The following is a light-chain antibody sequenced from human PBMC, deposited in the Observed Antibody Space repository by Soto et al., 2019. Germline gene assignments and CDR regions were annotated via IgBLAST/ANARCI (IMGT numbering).Light chain of an antibody. V-gene: IGKV3-20*01. CDR2: GAS. CDR3: HKYGSSPET. J-gene: IGKJ1*01. CDR1: QSVSSSY. Sequence: EIVLTQSPATLSLSPGERATLSCRASQSVSSSYLAWYQQKPGQAPRLLIYGASSRATGIPDRFSGSGAGTDFTLTVSRLEPEDFAVYYCHKYGSSPETFGRGTRW.